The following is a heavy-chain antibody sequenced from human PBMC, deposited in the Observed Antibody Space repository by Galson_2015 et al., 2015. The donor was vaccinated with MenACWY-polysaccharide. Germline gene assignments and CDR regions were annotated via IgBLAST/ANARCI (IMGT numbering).Heavy chain of an antibody. J-gene: IGHJ4*02. CDR2: IIPFVAKT. Sequence: SVKVSCKASGGTFSTYGFSWVRQAPGQGLEWMGRIIPFVAKTTYAQKFQGRVTVTADTSTSTAYMELSNLRSEDTAVYYCARADCSGNSCYFAYWGQGTLVIVSS. V-gene: IGHV1-69*04. D-gene: IGHD2-15*01. CDR1: GGTFSTYG. CDR3: ARADCSGNSCYFAY.